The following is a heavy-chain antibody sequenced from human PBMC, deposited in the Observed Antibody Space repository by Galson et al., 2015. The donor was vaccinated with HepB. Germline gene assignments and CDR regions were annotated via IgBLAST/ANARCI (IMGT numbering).Heavy chain of an antibody. V-gene: IGHV2-70*11. D-gene: IGHD3-10*01. CDR3: ARMTMVRGVMVTGMDV. J-gene: IGHJ6*02. CDR2: IDWDDDK. Sequence: PALVKPTQTLTLTCTFSGFSLSTSGMCVSWIRQPPGKALEWLARIDWDDDKYYSTSLKTRLTISKDTSKNQVVLTMTNMDPVDTATYYCARMTMVRGVMVTGMDVWGQGTTVTVSS. CDR1: GFSLSTSGMC.